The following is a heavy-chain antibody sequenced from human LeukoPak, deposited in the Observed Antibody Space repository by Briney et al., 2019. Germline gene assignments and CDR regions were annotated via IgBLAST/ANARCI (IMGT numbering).Heavy chain of an antibody. CDR1: GLSFSTSW. D-gene: IGHD1-7*01. Sequence: GGSLRLSCAASGLSFSTSWMHWVRQAPGKGLVWVSRINSDGSSTTYADAVKGRFTISRDNAKSTLYLQMNSLRAEDTAVYYCVRGRNYVIYWGQGTLVTVSS. V-gene: IGHV3-74*01. CDR2: INSDGSST. J-gene: IGHJ4*02. CDR3: VRGRNYVIY.